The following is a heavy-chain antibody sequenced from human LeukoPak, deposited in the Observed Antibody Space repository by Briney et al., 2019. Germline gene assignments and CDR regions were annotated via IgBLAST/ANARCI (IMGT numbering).Heavy chain of an antibody. CDR2: IYYSGST. CDR3: ARGGSYYSGGSKYYFDY. J-gene: IGHJ4*02. Sequence: PSETLSLTCTVSGGSISSSSYCWGWIRQPPGKGLEWIGSIYYSGSTYYNPSLKSRVTISVDTSKNQFSLKLSSVTAADTAVYYCARGGSYYSGGSKYYFDYWGQGTLVTVSS. CDR1: GGSISSSSYC. D-gene: IGHD1-26*01. V-gene: IGHV4-39*07.